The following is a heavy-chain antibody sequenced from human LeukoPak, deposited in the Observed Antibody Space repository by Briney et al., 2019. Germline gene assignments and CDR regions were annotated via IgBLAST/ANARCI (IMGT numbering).Heavy chain of an antibody. CDR2: MNPNSGNA. Sequence: ASVTVSCKASGYTFTSYDISWVRQATGQGLEWMGWMNPNSGNAGYAQRFQGRVTMTRNNSISTAYMELTSLRSEDTAVYYCGRPLQRGSWTQRALDYWGQGTLVTVSS. CDR3: GRPLQRGSWTQRALDY. J-gene: IGHJ4*02. V-gene: IGHV1-8*01. D-gene: IGHD3-10*01. CDR1: GYTFTSYD.